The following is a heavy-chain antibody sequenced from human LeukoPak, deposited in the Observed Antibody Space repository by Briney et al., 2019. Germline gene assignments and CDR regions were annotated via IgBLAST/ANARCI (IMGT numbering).Heavy chain of an antibody. CDR3: AKGPERSDRGYSDY. D-gene: IGHD1-14*01. Sequence: GGSLRLSCAASGFTFRNYAMSWVRQAPGKGLECVSGIDSSGTYTYYADSVKGRFTISRDNSKNTLYLQLNSLRAEDTAAYYCAKGPERSDRGYSDYWGQGTLVTVSS. V-gene: IGHV3-23*01. CDR2: IDSSGTYT. CDR1: GFTFRNYA. J-gene: IGHJ4*02.